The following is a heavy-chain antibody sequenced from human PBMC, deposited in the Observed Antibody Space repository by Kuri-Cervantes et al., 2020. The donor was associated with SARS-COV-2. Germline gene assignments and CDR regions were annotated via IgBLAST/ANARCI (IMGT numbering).Heavy chain of an antibody. CDR2: IYTSGST. CDR3: ARHCIAAAGTPFDY. Sequence: SETLSLTCTVSGGSISSGSYYWSWIRQPAGKGLEWIGRIYTSGSTNYNPSLKSRVTISVDTSKNQFSLKLSSVTAADTAVYYCARHCIAAAGTPFDYWGQGTLVTVSS. CDR1: GGSISSGSYY. V-gene: IGHV4-61*02. J-gene: IGHJ4*02. D-gene: IGHD6-13*01.